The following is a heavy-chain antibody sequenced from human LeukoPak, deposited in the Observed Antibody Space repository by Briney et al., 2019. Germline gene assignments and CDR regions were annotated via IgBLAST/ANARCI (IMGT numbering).Heavy chain of an antibody. CDR1: GGSVSGYY. V-gene: IGHV4-34*01. J-gene: IGHJ4*02. Sequence: SETLSLTCAVYGGSVSGYYWSWIRQPPGKGLEWIGEINHSGSTNYNPSLKSRVTISVDTSKNQFSLKLSSVTAADTAVYYCARLSIPPTYYFDYWGQGTLVTVSS. D-gene: IGHD2-2*02. CDR2: INHSGST. CDR3: ARLSIPPTYYFDY.